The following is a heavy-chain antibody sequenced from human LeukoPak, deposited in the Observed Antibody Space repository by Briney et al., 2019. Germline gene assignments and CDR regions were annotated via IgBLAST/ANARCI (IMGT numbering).Heavy chain of an antibody. V-gene: IGHV4-38-2*01. CDR3: AKGLSVAGTAY. CDR1: GFSISSGYY. J-gene: IGHJ4*02. Sequence: SETLSLTCGVPGFSISSGYYWGWIRQPPGKGLEWIGTIYHSGSTYYNPSLKSRVTMSMDTSENQLSLKLSSVTAADTAVYYCAKGLSVAGTAYWGQGILVTVSS. D-gene: IGHD6-19*01. CDR2: IYHSGST.